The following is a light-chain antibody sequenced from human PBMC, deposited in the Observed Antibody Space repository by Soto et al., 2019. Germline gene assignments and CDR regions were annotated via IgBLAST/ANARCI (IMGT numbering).Light chain of an antibody. V-gene: IGKV4-1*01. CDR2: WAS. CDR3: QQYYSIPPT. Sequence: DIVMTQSPDSLAVSLGERATINCKSSQSVLYSSNNKNYLAWYQQRPGQPPKLLIDWASTRESGVPDRFSGSGSGTDFTLTISSLRAEDVAVYYCQQYYSIPPTFGPGTKVDIK. J-gene: IGKJ3*01. CDR1: QSVLYSSNNKNY.